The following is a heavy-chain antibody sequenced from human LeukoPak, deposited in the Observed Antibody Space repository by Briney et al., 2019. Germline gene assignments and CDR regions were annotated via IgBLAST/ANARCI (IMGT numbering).Heavy chain of an antibody. CDR3: ARDQTPFY. V-gene: IGHV3-7*01. D-gene: IGHD2-15*01. CDR2: IKHDGSED. Sequence: GGSLRLSCAASGFTVSSNYMSWVRQAQGKGLEWVANIKHDGSEDYYLDSVKGRFTISRDNAKSSMWLQMNSLRDEDTAVYYCARDQTPFYWGQGSLVTVSS. J-gene: IGHJ4*02. CDR1: GFTVSSNY.